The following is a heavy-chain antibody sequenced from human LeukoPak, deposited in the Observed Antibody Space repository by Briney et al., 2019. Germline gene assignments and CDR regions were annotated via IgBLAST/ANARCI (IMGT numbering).Heavy chain of an antibody. D-gene: IGHD2-21*01. CDR1: GFTFSSYS. CDR3: ARDFGALMPAYCGGDCYYQAIDY. J-gene: IGHJ4*02. CDR2: ISSSSSTI. Sequence: PGGSLRLSCAASGFTFSSYSMNWVRQAPGKGLEWVSYISSSSSTIYYADSVKGRFTISRDNAKNSLYLQMNSLRDEDTAVYYCARDFGALMPAYCGGDCYYQAIDYWGQGTLVTVSS. V-gene: IGHV3-48*02.